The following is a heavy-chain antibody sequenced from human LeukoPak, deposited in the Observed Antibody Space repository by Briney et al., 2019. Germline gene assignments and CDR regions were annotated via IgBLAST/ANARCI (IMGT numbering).Heavy chain of an antibody. J-gene: IGHJ4*02. CDR1: GFNFTSYW. V-gene: IGHV5-51*01. CDR2: VYPGDSDT. D-gene: IGHD5-18*01. CDR3: ARHGLTAPMDY. Sequence: GESLKISCQGSGFNFTSYWIGWVRQMPGKGLEWMGIVYPGDSDTRYSPSFQGQVTISADKSIRTAYLQWDSLRASDTAMYYCARHGLTAPMDYWGQGTLVTVSS.